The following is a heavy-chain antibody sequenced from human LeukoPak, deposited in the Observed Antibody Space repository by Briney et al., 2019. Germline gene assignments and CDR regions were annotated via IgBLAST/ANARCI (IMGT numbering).Heavy chain of an antibody. V-gene: IGHV4-30-4*08. CDR2: IYYSGST. J-gene: IGHJ4*02. Sequence: SETLSLTCTVSGGSISSGSYYWSWIRQPPGKGLEWIGYIYYSGSTYYNPSLKSRVTISVDTSKNQFSLKLSSVTAADTAVYYCARGHMVRGVITYDYWGQGTLVTVSS. CDR1: GGSISSGSYY. D-gene: IGHD3-10*01. CDR3: ARGHMVRGVITYDY.